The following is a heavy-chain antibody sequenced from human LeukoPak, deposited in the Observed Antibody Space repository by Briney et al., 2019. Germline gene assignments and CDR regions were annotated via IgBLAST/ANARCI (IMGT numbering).Heavy chain of an antibody. J-gene: IGHJ3*02. CDR3: ARNSLRAAAADAFDI. Sequence: ASVKVSCKASGYTFTSDGISGGRQAPGQGLEWMGWISVYNGNTNYAQKFQGRVTITADESTTTAYIELSSLSSEDTAIYYCARNSLRAAAADAFDIWGQGTMVTVSS. CDR2: ISVYNGNT. V-gene: IGHV1-18*01. CDR1: GYTFTSDG. D-gene: IGHD2-2*01.